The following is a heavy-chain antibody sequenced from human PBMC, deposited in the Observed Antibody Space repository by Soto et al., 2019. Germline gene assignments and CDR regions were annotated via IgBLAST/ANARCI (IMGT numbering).Heavy chain of an antibody. D-gene: IGHD6-19*01. CDR2: ISSSGSTI. CDR1: GFTFSSYE. J-gene: IGHJ4*02. V-gene: IGHV3-48*03. Sequence: PGGSLRLSCAASGFTFSSYEMNWVRQAPGKGLEWVSYISSSGSTIYYADSVKGRFTISRDNAKNSLYLQMNSLRAEDTAVYYCATAVAGTTVDYWGQGTLVTVSS. CDR3: ATAVAGTTVDY.